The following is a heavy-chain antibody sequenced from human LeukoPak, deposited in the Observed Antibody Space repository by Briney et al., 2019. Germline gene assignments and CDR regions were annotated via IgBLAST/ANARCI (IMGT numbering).Heavy chain of an antibody. CDR1: GVTFRNFW. J-gene: IGHJ3*01. V-gene: IGHV3-7*01. Sequence: PGGSLRLSCSFPGVTFRNFWMTWVRQAPGKGLEWVANINEDGSVQHYVDSVKGRFTISRDNAKNSLHLQMSSLRAEDTALYYCARDIGSGNSTVWYDAFDVWGQGTMVTVSS. CDR2: INEDGSVQ. D-gene: IGHD2/OR15-2a*01. CDR3: ARDIGSGNSTVWYDAFDV.